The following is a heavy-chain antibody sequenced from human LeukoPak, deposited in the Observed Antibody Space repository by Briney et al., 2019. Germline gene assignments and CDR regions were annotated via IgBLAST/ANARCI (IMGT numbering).Heavy chain of an antibody. CDR2: IKQDGSEK. J-gene: IGHJ6*03. Sequence: GGSLRLSCAASGFTFSSYWMSWVRRAPGKGLEWVANIKQDGSEKYYVDSVKGRFTISRDNAKNSLYLQMNSLRAEDTAVYYCARGLAAAGTRGLYYYYYYYMDVWGKGTTVTVSS. CDR1: GFTFSSYW. CDR3: ARGLAAAGTRGLYYYYYYYMDV. D-gene: IGHD6-13*01. V-gene: IGHV3-7*01.